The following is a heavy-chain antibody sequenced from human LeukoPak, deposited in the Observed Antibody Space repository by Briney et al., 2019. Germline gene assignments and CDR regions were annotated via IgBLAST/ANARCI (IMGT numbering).Heavy chain of an antibody. Sequence: ASVKVSCKASGYSFTGYYMHWVRQAPGQGLEWMGWINPNSGGTNYAQNFQGSVTMTRDTPISTAYMELTRLRSDDTAVYYCARSSIFGSYSWFAPWGQGTLVTVSS. D-gene: IGHD3-3*01. J-gene: IGHJ5*02. CDR1: GYSFTGYY. CDR2: INPNSGGT. V-gene: IGHV1-2*02. CDR3: ARSSIFGSYSWFAP.